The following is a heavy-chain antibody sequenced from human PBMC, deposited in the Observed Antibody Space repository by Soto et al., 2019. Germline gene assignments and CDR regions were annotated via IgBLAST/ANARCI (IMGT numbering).Heavy chain of an antibody. CDR2: INHSGST. CDR1: GGSFSGYY. V-gene: IGHV4-34*01. J-gene: IGHJ5*02. D-gene: IGHD3-10*01. CDR3: ATVGGYGSGSYSWFDP. Sequence: QVQLQQWGAGLLKPSETLSLTCAVYGGSFSGYYWSWIRQPPGKGLEWIGEINHSGSTNYNPSLKSRVTISVDTSKNQFSLKLSSVTAADTAVYYCATVGGYGSGSYSWFDPWGQGTLVTVSS.